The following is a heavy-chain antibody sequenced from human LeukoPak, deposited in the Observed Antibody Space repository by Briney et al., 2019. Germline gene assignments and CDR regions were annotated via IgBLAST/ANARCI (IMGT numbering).Heavy chain of an antibody. D-gene: IGHD6-13*01. J-gene: IGHJ6*02. V-gene: IGHV3-33*01. CDR3: ARGQPPSYYDMDV. Sequence: GGSLRLSCAASGFTFSISGMHWVRQAPGKGLEWVAVIWSDGSSKHYADSVKGRFTISRDNSKNTLYLQMNSLRAKDTALYYCARGQPPSYYDMDVWGQGTTVTVSS. CDR1: GFTFSISG. CDR2: IWSDGSSK.